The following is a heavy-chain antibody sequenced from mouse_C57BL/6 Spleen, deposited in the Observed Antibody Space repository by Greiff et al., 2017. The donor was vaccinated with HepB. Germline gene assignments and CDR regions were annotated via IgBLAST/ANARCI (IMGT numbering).Heavy chain of an antibody. Sequence: EVKLQESGPVLVKPGASVKMSCKASGYTFTDYYMNWVKQSHGKSLEWIGVINPYNGGTSYNQKFKGKATLTVDKSSSTAYMELNSLTSEDSAVYYCARDGYDYWGQGTTLTVSS. J-gene: IGHJ2*01. CDR2: INPYNGGT. CDR1: GYTFTDYY. D-gene: IGHD2-3*01. V-gene: IGHV1-19*01. CDR3: ARDGYDY.